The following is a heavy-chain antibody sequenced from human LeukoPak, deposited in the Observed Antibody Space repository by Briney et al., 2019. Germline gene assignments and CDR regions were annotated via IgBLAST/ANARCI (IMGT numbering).Heavy chain of an antibody. V-gene: IGHV3-74*01. CDR1: GFTFSGFW. CDR3: ARGEIGSFDL. Sequence: GGSLRLSCAASGFTFSGFWMHWVRQAPGKGLVWVSRVHSDGSATTYADSVKGRFTISRDNARNMVYLQMNRLRVDDTAVYYCARGEIGSFDLWGQGTLVTVSS. CDR2: VHSDGSAT. D-gene: IGHD3-10*01. J-gene: IGHJ1*01.